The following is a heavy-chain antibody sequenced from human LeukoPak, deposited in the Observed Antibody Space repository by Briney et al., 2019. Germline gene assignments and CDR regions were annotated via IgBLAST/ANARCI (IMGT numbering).Heavy chain of an antibody. CDR2: IYTSGST. J-gene: IGHJ6*03. CDR3: ARDRSSSWYYYYYHMDV. V-gene: IGHV4-4*07. D-gene: IGHD6-13*01. CDR1: GGSISSYY. Sequence: SETLSLTCTVSGGSISSYYWSWIRQPAGKGLEWIGRIYTSGSTNYNPSLKSRVTMSVDTSKNQFSLKLSSVTAADTAVYYCARDRSSSWYYYYYHMDVWGKGTTVTVSS.